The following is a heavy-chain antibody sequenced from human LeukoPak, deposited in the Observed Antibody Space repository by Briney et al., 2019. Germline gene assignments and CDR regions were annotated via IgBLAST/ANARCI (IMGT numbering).Heavy chain of an antibody. CDR2: IWYDGSNK. J-gene: IGHJ6*02. V-gene: IGHV3-33*08. CDR1: GFSVSSNY. CDR3: ARDPVGFGELHYGMDV. Sequence: GGSLRLSCAASGFSVSSNYMTWVRQAPGKGLEWVAVIWYDGSNKYYADSVKGRFTISRDNSKNTLYLQMNSLRAEDTAVYYCARDPVGFGELHYGMDVWGQGTTVTVSS. D-gene: IGHD3-10*01.